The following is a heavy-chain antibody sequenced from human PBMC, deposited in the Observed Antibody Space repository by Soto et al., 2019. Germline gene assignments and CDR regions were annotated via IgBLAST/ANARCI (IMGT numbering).Heavy chain of an antibody. CDR1: GGSISSGGYS. CDR3: AAAGGLPRSY. V-gene: IGHV4-30-2*01. CDR2: IYHSGST. J-gene: IGHJ4*02. D-gene: IGHD5-12*01. Sequence: QLQLQESGSGLVKPSQTLSLTCAVSGGSISSGGYSWSWIRQPPGKGLEWIGYIYHSGSTYFNPSLKSRVTLSVDRSKNQFSLQLSSVPAADTAVYYCAAAGGLPRSYWGQGTLVTVPS.